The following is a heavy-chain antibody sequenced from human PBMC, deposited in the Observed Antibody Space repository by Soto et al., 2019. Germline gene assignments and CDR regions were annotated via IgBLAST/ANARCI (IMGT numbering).Heavy chain of an antibody. V-gene: IGHV5-51*01. CDR3: ARMTSIGIGSFDI. CDR1: GYSFTTYW. Sequence: GEALKISCQGSGYSFTTYWIAWERQMPGKGPESIGIIFPEDSDTTYRPSFQGQVTMSADKSINTAYLSWNSLRASDSAIYYCARMTSIGIGSFDIWGQGXMVTV. D-gene: IGHD3-10*01. CDR2: IFPEDSDT. J-gene: IGHJ3*02.